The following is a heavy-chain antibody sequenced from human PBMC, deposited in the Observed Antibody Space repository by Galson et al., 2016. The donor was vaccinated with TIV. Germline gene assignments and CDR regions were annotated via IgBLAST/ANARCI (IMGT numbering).Heavy chain of an antibody. Sequence: QSGAEVKKPGESLRISCKGSGYSFTNYWINWVRQMPGKGLEWMGRIDPSDSYINYSPSFEGHVTISADRSITTAYLHWSSLRASDTAIYYCARGVSTGSGWLDPWGQGTPVTVSS. CDR2: IDPSDSYI. V-gene: IGHV5-10-1*01. D-gene: IGHD5/OR15-5a*01. J-gene: IGHJ5*02. CDR3: ARGVSTGSGWLDP. CDR1: GYSFTNYW.